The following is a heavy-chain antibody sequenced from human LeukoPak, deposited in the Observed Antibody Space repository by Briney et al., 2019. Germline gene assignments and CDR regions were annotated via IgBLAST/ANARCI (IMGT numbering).Heavy chain of an antibody. Sequence: GASVKVSCKASGYTFTSYYIHWVRQAPGEGLEWMGIINPSGGSTSYAQKFQGRVTMTRDMSTSTVYMELSSLRSEDTAVYYCARVAAEVVGVPGAIGFGWLRRDYYYMGVWGKGTTVTVSS. D-gene: IGHD2-2*02. CDR3: ARVAAEVVGVPGAIGFGWLRRDYYYMGV. V-gene: IGHV1-46*01. CDR2: INPSGGST. J-gene: IGHJ6*03. CDR1: GYTFTSYY.